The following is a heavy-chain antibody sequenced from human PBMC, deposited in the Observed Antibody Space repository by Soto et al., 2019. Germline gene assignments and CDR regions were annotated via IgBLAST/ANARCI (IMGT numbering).Heavy chain of an antibody. CDR3: ANGVNNNSYGEVDY. CDR2: ISGSGGST. J-gene: IGHJ4*02. D-gene: IGHD5-18*01. CDR1: VFTFSSYA. Sequence: LRVSCAASVFTFSSYAMSWVRQAPGKGLEWVSAISGSGGSTYYADSVKGRVTISRDNSKNTLDLQMNSRRAEDTAVYYCANGVNNNSYGEVDYWGRGTPLAVYS. V-gene: IGHV3-23*01.